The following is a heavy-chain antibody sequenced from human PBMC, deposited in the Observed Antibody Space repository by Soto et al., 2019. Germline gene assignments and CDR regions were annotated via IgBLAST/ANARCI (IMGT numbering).Heavy chain of an antibody. D-gene: IGHD3-10*01. CDR2: IYYSGST. J-gene: IGHJ3*01. V-gene: IGHV4-59*01. Sequence: QVQLQESGPGLVKPSETLSLTCTVSGGSISSYYWSWIRQPPGKGLEWIGYIYYSGSTSYHPSLKGLVTISVDTSKNPCSLKLTSVTAADTAVYFCARRYGSAFDFWGQGTMVTVSS. CDR3: ARRYGSAFDF. CDR1: GGSISSYY.